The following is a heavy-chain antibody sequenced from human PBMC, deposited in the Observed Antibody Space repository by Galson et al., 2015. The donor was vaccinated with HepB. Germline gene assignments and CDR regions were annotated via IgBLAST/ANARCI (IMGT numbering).Heavy chain of an antibody. CDR2: IYSGGST. V-gene: IGHV3-66*04. CDR1: GFTVSSNY. D-gene: IGHD5-18*01. J-gene: IGHJ4*02. CDR3: ARQGGYSYGYGLDY. Sequence: SLRLSCAASGFTVSSNYMSWVRQAPGKGLEWVSVIYSGGSTYYADSVKGRFTISRDNSKNTLYLQMNSLRAEDTAVYYCARQGGYSYGYGLDYWGQGTLVTVSS.